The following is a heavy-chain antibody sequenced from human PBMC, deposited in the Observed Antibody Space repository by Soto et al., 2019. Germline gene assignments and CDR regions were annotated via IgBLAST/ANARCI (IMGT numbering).Heavy chain of an antibody. Sequence: QVQLQQWGAGLVKPSETLSLSCAVYGQSFSGHSWAWIRQPPGKGLEWIGEINESGSTYYNPSLKNRVTISTDTSKNQFSMTLSSVSAADTAAYFCARGSGIVALPGEMEDVKYDYWGQGTLVNVSS. CDR1: GQSFSGHS. V-gene: IGHV4-34*01. CDR3: ARGSGIVALPGEMEDVKYDY. D-gene: IGHD2-21*01. CDR2: INESGST. J-gene: IGHJ4*02.